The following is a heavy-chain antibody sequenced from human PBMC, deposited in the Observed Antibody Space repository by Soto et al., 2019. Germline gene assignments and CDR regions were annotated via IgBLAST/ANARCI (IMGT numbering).Heavy chain of an antibody. J-gene: IGHJ4*02. Sequence: EVQLVESGGGLVQPGGSLRLSCAASGFTVSSNYMSWVRQAPGKGLEWVSVIYGGGSTYYADSVKGRFTISRDNSKNTLYLQMNSLRVEDTALSYCARVAGIWTVDYWGQGTLVTVSS. V-gene: IGHV3-66*01. D-gene: IGHD3-9*01. CDR2: IYGGGST. CDR1: GFTVSSNY. CDR3: ARVAGIWTVDY.